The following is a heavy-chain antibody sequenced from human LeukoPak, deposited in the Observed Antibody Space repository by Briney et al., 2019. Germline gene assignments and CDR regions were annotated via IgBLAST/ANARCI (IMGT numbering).Heavy chain of an antibody. CDR1: GYTFSAFH. D-gene: IGHD5-18*01. CDR2: INPNGGGT. Sequence: GASVKVSCKASGYTFSAFHIHWVRQDPGQGLEWMGWINPNGGGTNFAPKFHGRVSMTRDTSLSTAYMELSSLRSDDTAVYYCARGDKKENLSGPSGYFDPWGQGSLVTVSS. V-gene: IGHV1-2*02. CDR3: ARGDKKENLSGPSGYFDP. J-gene: IGHJ5*02.